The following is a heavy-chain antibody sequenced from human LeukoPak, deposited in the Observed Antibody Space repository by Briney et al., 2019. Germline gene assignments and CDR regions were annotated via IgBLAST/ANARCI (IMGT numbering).Heavy chain of an antibody. D-gene: IGHD6-19*01. CDR3: ARDIKWLGRYYYYGLDV. V-gene: IGHV3-30*04. CDR1: GFSFSSYT. Sequence: GGSLRLSCAGSGFSFSSYTMHWVRQAPGKGLEWVAIISYDGTNEYYADSVKGRFTNSRDNSKNTLYLQVNSLRAEDTAVYYCARDIKWLGRYYYYGLDVWGQGTTVTVSS. CDR2: ISYDGTNE. J-gene: IGHJ6*02.